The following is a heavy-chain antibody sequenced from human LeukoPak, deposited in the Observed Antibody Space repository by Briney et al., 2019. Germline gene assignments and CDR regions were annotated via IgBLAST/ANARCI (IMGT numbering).Heavy chain of an antibody. D-gene: IGHD4-11*01. J-gene: IGHJ4*02. V-gene: IGHV3-49*02. CDR2: IRSQEYGGTT. CDR3: IRDFYSSYGVDFDY. Sequence: PGGSLRLSCTGSGFTFGGYLMSWVRQAPGKGLERVGFIRSQEYGGTTESAASVKDRFIISRDDSKSVAYLQMDSLKTEDTAVYYCIRDFYSSYGVDFDYWGQGTQVTVSS. CDR1: GFTFGGYL.